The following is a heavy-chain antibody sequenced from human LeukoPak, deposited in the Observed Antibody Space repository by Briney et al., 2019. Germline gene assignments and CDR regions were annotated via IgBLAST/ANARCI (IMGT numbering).Heavy chain of an antibody. CDR2: INSDGSST. D-gene: IGHD1-26*01. CDR3: AREGGIVGAFDP. J-gene: IGHJ5*02. Sequence: GGSLRLSCAASGFTFSSYWMHWDRQAPGKGLVWVSRINSDGSSTSYADSVKGRFTISRDNAKNTLYLQMNSLRAEDTAVYYCAREGGIVGAFDPWGQGTLVTVSS. CDR1: GFTFSSYW. V-gene: IGHV3-74*01.